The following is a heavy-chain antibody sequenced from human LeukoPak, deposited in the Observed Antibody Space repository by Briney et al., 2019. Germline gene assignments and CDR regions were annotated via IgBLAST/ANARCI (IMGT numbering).Heavy chain of an antibody. V-gene: IGHV3-23*01. CDR3: ARVVGEGGFDP. CDR2: IRVSGGST. CDR1: GFIFSSYA. Sequence: GGSLRLSCAASGFIFSSYAMSWVRQAPGKGLEWVSGIRVSGGSTYYADPVKGRFTISRDNSKSTLYLQMNSLRAGDTAVYYCARVVGEGGFDPWGQGTLVTVSS. J-gene: IGHJ5*02.